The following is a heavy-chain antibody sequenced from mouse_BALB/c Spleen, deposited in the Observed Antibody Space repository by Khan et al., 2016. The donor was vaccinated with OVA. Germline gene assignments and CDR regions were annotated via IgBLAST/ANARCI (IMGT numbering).Heavy chain of an antibody. V-gene: IGHV3-2*02. Sequence: QLEESGPGLVKPSQSLSLTCTVTGYSITSDYAWNWIRQFPGNKLEWMGYISYSGSTGYNPSLKSRISITRDTSKNQFFLQLNSVTTEDTATYYCERRAYYGNWYFDVWGAGTTVTVSA. CDR2: ISYSGST. J-gene: IGHJ1*01. CDR3: ERRAYYGNWYFDV. CDR1: GYSITSDYA. D-gene: IGHD2-1*01.